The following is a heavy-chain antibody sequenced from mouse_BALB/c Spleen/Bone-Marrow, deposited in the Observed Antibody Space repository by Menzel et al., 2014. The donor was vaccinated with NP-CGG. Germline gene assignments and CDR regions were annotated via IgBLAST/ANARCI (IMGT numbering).Heavy chain of an antibody. CDR3: APNWDRGFAY. CDR2: INPDSNTI. CDR1: GSDFSRYW. J-gene: IGHJ3*01. Sequence: EVHLVESGGGLVQPGGSLKLSCAASGSDFSRYWMRWVRQAPGKGTEWIGEINPDSNTINYTPSLKDKFIISRDNAKNTLSLQMSKVRSEDTALYYCAPNWDRGFAYWGQGTLVTVSA. D-gene: IGHD4-1*01. V-gene: IGHV4-1*02.